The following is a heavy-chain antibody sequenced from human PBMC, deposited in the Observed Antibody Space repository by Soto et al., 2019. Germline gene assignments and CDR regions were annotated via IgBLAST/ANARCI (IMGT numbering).Heavy chain of an antibody. Sequence: GGSLRLSCAASGFTFSSYGMHWVRQAPGKGLEWVAVISYDGSNKYYADSVKGRFTISRDNSKNTLYLQMNSLRAEDTAVYYCAKDPNLIAVAGDYYYYYGMDVWGQGTTVTVSS. J-gene: IGHJ6*02. CDR1: GFTFSSYG. CDR3: AKDPNLIAVAGDYYYYYGMDV. D-gene: IGHD6-19*01. CDR2: ISYDGSNK. V-gene: IGHV3-30*18.